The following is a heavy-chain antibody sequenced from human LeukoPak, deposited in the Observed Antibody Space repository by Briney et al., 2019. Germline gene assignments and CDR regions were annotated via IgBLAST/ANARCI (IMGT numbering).Heavy chain of an antibody. CDR3: ARVGYSFSINDWSRTGLGAYPTKYYYYMDV. Sequence: SETLSLTCAVYGGSFSDYSWSWIRQPPGKGLEWIGEINHSGGTNHNPSLMSRVSMSVDTSKNQFSLKVSSLTAAVTAVYYRARVGYSFSINDWSRTGLGAYPTKYYYYMDVWGKGNTVTVS. D-gene: IGHD5-18*01. CDR1: GGSFSDYS. CDR2: INHSGGT. J-gene: IGHJ6*03. V-gene: IGHV4-34*01.